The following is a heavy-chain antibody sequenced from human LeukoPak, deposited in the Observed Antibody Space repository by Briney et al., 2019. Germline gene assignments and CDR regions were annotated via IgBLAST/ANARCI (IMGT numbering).Heavy chain of an antibody. CDR3: ARDTVVPAASDY. V-gene: IGHV4-30-4*08. J-gene: IGHJ4*02. Sequence: SETLSLTCTVSGGSISSGDYYWSWIRQPPGKGLEWIGYIYYSGSTYYNPSLKSRVTISVDTSKNQFSLKLSPVTAADTAVYYCARDTVVPAASDYWGQGTLVTVSS. D-gene: IGHD2-2*01. CDR1: GGSISSGDYY. CDR2: IYYSGST.